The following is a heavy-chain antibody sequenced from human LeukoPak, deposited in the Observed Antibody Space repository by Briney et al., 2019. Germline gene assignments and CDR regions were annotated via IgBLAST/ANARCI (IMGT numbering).Heavy chain of an antibody. D-gene: IGHD2-2*01. V-gene: IGHV1-69*04. CDR1: GGTFSSYA. Sequence: GASVKVSCKASGGTFSSYAISRVRQAPGQGLEWMGRIIPIFGIANYAQKFQGGVTITADKSTSTAYMELSSLRSEDTAVYYCARGSVVPAATHYYYYGMDVWGQGTTVTVSS. CDR3: ARGSVVPAATHYYYYGMDV. CDR2: IIPIFGIA. J-gene: IGHJ6*02.